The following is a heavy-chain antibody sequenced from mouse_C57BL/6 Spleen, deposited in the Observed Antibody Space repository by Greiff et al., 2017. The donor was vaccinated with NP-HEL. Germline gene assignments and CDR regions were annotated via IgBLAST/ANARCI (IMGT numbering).Heavy chain of an antibody. CDR3: ARWGYGSDYFDY. V-gene: IGHV1-69*01. CDR2: IDPSDSYT. Sequence: QVQLQQPGAELVMPGASVKLSCKASGYTFTSYWMHWVKQRPGQGLEWIGEIDPSDSYTNYNQKFKGKSTLTVDKSSSTAYMQLSSLTSEDSAVYDCARWGYGSDYFDYWGQGTTLTVSS. D-gene: IGHD1-1*01. CDR1: GYTFTSYW. J-gene: IGHJ2*01.